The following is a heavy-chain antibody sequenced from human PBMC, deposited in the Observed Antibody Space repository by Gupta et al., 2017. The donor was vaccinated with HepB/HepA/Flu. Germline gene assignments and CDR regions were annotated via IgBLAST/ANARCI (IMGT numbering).Heavy chain of an antibody. J-gene: IGHJ4*02. V-gene: IGHV3-23*01. Sequence: FTISRDNSKNTLSLQMNSLRAEDTAVYYCVKDQGSGVGLWSFGTFDYWGQGTLVTVSS. CDR3: VKDQGSGVGLWSFGTFDY. D-gene: IGHD3-3*01.